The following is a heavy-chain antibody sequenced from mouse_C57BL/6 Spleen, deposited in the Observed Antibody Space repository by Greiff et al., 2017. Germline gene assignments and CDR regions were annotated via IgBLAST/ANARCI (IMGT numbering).Heavy chain of an antibody. V-gene: IGHV1-67*01. CDR3: ASRIYYYGSSYGAWFAY. CDR2: ISTYYGDA. D-gene: IGHD1-1*01. CDR1: GYTFTDYA. Sequence: QVQLQQSGPELVRPGVSVKISCKGSGYTFTDYAMHWVKQSHAKSLEWIGVISTYYGDASYNQKFKDKATMTVDKSSSTAYMELARLTSEDSAVYYCASRIYYYGSSYGAWFAYWGQGTLVTVSA. J-gene: IGHJ3*01.